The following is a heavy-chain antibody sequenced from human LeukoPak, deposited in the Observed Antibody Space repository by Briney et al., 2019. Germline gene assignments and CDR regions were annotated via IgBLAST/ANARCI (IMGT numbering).Heavy chain of an antibody. CDR1: GYTFTGYY. J-gene: IGHJ4*02. CDR3: ARDGYYDSSSPDY. Sequence: ASVKVSCKASGYTFTGYYMHWVRQAPGQGLEWMGWINPNSGGTNYAQKFQGRVTMTRDTSISTAYMELSRLRSDDTAVYYCARDGYYDSSSPDYWGQGTLVTVSS. CDR2: INPNSGGT. D-gene: IGHD3-22*01. V-gene: IGHV1-2*02.